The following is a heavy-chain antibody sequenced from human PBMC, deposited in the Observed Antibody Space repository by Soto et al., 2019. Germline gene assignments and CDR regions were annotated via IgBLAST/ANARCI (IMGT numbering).Heavy chain of an antibody. J-gene: IGHJ4*02. D-gene: IGHD2-8*02. CDR2: IYYSGST. CDR3: ARDKITGLFDY. V-gene: IGHV4-61*01. CDR1: GCSVSSGSYY. Sequence: SETLSLTCTVSGCSVSSGSYYWSWIRQPPGKGLEWIGYIYYSGSTNYNPSLKSRVTISVDTSKNQFSLKLSSVTAADTAVYYCARDKITGLFDYWGQGTLVTVSS.